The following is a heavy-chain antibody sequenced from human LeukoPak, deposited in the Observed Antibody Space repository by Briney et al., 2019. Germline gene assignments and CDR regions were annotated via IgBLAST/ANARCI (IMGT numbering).Heavy chain of an antibody. D-gene: IGHD3-10*01. CDR1: GGSISSGGYY. CDR3: ARDYYGSGSYFFDY. Sequence: SQTLSLTCTVSGGSISSGGYYWSWFRQPAGKGLEWIGRIYATGSTGYNPSLKSRVTISVDTSKNQFSLKLNSVTAADTAVYYCARDYYGSGSYFFDYWGQGTLVTVSS. V-gene: IGHV4-61*02. J-gene: IGHJ4*02. CDR2: IYATGST.